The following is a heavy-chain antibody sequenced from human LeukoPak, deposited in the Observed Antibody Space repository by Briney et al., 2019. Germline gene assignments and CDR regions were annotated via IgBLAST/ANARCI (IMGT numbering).Heavy chain of an antibody. CDR2: IRNSGGST. J-gene: IGHJ4*02. CDR3: AARSWVVY. D-gene: IGHD1-26*01. V-gene: IGHV3-23*01. Sequence: PGGSLRHSCAASGFTFSSYTMYWVGQAPGKGGGWVSGIRNSGGSTYYADSVKGRFTISRDDSKNPLYLQMNSLRAEDTAVYYCAARSWVVYWGQGTLVTVSS. CDR1: GFTFSSYT.